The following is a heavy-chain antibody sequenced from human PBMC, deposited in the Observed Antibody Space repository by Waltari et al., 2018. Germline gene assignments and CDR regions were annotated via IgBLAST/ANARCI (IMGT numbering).Heavy chain of an antibody. J-gene: IGHJ5*02. CDR1: GGSISSYY. D-gene: IGHD3-3*01. V-gene: IGHV4-59*01. CDR2: IYYSGST. Sequence: QVQLQESGPGLVKPSETLSLTCTVPGGSISSYYWSWIRQPPGKGLEWIGYIYYSGSTNYNPSLKSRVTISVDTSKNQFSLKLSSVTAADTAVYYCAREIRFLEWFRFDPWGQGTLVTVSS. CDR3: AREIRFLEWFRFDP.